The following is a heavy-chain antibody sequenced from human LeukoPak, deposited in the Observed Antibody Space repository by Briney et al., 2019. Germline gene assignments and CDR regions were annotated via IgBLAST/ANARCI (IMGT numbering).Heavy chain of an antibody. V-gene: IGHV4-34*01. CDR3: ARYAVAGTSDSDY. J-gene: IGHJ4*02. CDR1: GGSFSGYY. D-gene: IGHD6-19*01. Sequence: PSETLSLTCAVYGGSFSGYYWSWIRQPPGKGLEWIGEINHSGSTNYNPSLKSRVTISVDTSKNQFSLKLSSVTAADTAVYYCARYAVAGTSDSDYWGQGTLVTVSS. CDR2: INHSGST.